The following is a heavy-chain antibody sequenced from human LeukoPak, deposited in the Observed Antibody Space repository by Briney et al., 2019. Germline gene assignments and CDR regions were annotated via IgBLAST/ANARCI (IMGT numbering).Heavy chain of an antibody. CDR3: AKMFNADVYFEY. Sequence: SVKVSCKASGGTFSSYAFSWVRQAPGQGLEWMGGIIPPYGTANYAQRFQGRVTITADESTSTAYMELSSLRSEDTAVYYCAKMFNADVYFEYWGQGILVTVSS. V-gene: IGHV1-69*13. CDR1: GGTFSSYA. CDR2: IIPPYGTA. J-gene: IGHJ4*02. D-gene: IGHD2-2*01.